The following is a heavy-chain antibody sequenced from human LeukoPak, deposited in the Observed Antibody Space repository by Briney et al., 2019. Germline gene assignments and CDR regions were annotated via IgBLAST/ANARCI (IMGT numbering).Heavy chain of an antibody. D-gene: IGHD6-13*01. J-gene: IGHJ5*01. V-gene: IGHV3-74*01. CDR2: INMYGRRI. CDR3: ARTMGVSSTNWFDS. CDR1: GFTFSGYW. Sequence: GGSLRLSPAASGFTFSGYWMHWVGQAPGKGLVWVSGINMYGRRINYANSVKGRFTISRDNAKNTLDLQMNALRAEDTAVYFCARTMGVSSTNWFDSWGQGTLVTVSS.